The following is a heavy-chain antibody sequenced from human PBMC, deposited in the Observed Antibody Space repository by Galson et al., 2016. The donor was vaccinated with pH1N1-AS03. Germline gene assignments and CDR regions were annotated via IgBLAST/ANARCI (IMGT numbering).Heavy chain of an antibody. CDR2: IWNDGSLK. J-gene: IGHJ4*02. CDR3: VTGNQNYFDY. CDR1: GLTFSTAW. D-gene: IGHD2-8*02. V-gene: IGHV3-33*08. Sequence: SLRLSCAASGLTFSTAWMSWVRQAPGKGLEWVAVIWNDGSLKKYGDSVKGRFIISRDNSNNTVSLEMSSLRAEDTAVYYCVTGNQNYFDYWGQGTLVTVSS.